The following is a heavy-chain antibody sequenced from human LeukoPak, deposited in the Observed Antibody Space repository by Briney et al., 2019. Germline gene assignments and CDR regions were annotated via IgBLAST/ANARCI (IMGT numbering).Heavy chain of an antibody. D-gene: IGHD3-10*01. Sequence: GTSLRLSCAASGFTFSSYAMYWVRQAPGKGLEWVAITSSDGGNKYYADSVKSRFTISRDNSKNTLYLQMNSLRTEDTAVYYCARDNSGSGSYIQLDYWGQGTRVTVSS. J-gene: IGHJ4*02. V-gene: IGHV3-30-3*01. CDR1: GFTFSSYA. CDR2: TSSDGGNK. CDR3: ARDNSGSGSYIQLDY.